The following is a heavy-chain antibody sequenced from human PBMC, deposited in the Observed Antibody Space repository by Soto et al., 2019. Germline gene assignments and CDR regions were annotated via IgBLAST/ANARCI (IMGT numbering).Heavy chain of an antibody. CDR3: ARFSSSWYGKIDY. V-gene: IGHV3-33*01. Sequence: QVQLVESGGGVVQPGKSLRLSCAASGFTFSSYGMHWVRQAPGKGLEWVAVIWYDGSNKYYADSVKGRFTISRDNSKNTLYLQMNSLRAEDTAVYYCARFSSSWYGKIDYWGQGTVVTVSS. CDR1: GFTFSSYG. D-gene: IGHD6-13*01. CDR2: IWYDGSNK. J-gene: IGHJ4*02.